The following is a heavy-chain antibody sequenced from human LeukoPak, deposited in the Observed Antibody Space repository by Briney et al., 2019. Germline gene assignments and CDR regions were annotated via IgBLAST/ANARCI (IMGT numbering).Heavy chain of an antibody. D-gene: IGHD3-22*01. CDR3: ASLAFDYYDGSGYEL. Sequence: ASVKVSCKASGYTFTGYYMHWVRQAPGQGLEWMGRINHNSGGTNYAHKFQGRVIITRATSISTAYMELSRLRYDGTAVYYCASLAFDYYDGSGYELWGQGTLVTVSS. CDR1: GYTFTGYY. J-gene: IGHJ4*02. V-gene: IGHV1-2*06. CDR2: INHNSGGT.